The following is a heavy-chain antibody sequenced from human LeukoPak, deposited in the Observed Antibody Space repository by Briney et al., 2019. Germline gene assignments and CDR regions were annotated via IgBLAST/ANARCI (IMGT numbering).Heavy chain of an antibody. D-gene: IGHD3-22*01. CDR2: IYTGGGT. CDR3: TRSGYRHPYHFES. V-gene: IGHV3-53*01. J-gene: IGHJ4*02. Sequence: GGSLRLSCAISGFSVRTNFMSWVRQAPGKGLEWVSVIYTGGGTDHADSVKGRFTISRDNSKNTLSLQMNSLRADDTAIYYCTRSGYRHPYHFESWGQGTLVIVSS. CDR1: GFSVRTNF.